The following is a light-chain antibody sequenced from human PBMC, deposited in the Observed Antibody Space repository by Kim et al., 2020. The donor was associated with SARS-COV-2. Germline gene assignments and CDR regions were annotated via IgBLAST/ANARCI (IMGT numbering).Light chain of an antibody. V-gene: IGKV3-15*01. J-gene: IGKJ2*01. CDR2: GAS. Sequence: SGCPGDSATLSCRASQIISSNLAWYQQRPGQAPRLLIYGASTRATGVPARFSGGGSGTDFTLTISSLQPEDFAVYYCQQYNTWYTFGQGTKLEI. CDR1: QIISSN. CDR3: QQYNTWYT.